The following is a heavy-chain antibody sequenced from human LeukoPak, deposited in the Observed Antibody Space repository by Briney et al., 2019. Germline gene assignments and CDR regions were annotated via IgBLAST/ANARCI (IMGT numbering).Heavy chain of an antibody. CDR3: ARGEAVAGPPDY. CDR1: GGTFSSYA. CDR2: IIPIFGTA. Sequence: ASVKVSCKASGGTFSSYAISWVRQAPGQGLEWMGGIIPIFGTANYAQKFQGRVTITADGSTSTAYMELSSLRSEDTAVYYCARGEAVAGPPDYWGQGTLVTVSS. D-gene: IGHD6-19*01. V-gene: IGHV1-69*13. J-gene: IGHJ4*02.